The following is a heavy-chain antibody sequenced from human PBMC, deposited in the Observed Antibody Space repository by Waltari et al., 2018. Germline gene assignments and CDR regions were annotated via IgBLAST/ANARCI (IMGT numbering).Heavy chain of an antibody. V-gene: IGHV4-39*01. CDR2: IHSSGRT. CDR1: GCSLSISSYY. D-gene: IGHD3-22*01. J-gene: IGHJ5*02. Sequence: QLQLQESGPGLVKPSETLSITCTVSGCSLSISSYYWCWFRQPPGKGLEWIGGIHSSGRTYYNQPLKSRVTISVDTSKNQFSLKLSSVTAADTAVYYCARQWLLRNWSDPWGQGSLVTVSS. CDR3: ARQWLLRNWSDP.